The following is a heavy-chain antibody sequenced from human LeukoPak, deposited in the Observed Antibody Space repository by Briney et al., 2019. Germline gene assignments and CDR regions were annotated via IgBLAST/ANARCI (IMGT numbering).Heavy chain of an antibody. J-gene: IGHJ4*02. CDR3: ANEGD. Sequence: GGSLRLSCIVSGFTVSNNYMSWVRQAPGKGLEGVSVIYTAGETYYADSVKGRFTISRDISKNTVYLQMNSLRADDTAMYYCANEGDWGQGTLVTVSS. V-gene: IGHV3-53*05. CDR1: GFTVSNNY. CDR2: IYTAGET. D-gene: IGHD3-16*01.